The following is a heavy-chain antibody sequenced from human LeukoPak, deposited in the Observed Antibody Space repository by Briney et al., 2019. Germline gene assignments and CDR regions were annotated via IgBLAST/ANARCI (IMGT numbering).Heavy chain of an antibody. CDR2: INHSGST. J-gene: IGHJ5*02. D-gene: IGHD3-10*01. Sequence: PSETLSLTCAVYGGSFSGYYWSWIRQPPGKGLEWIGEINHSGSTNYNPSLNGRVTISVDTSKNQFSLKLSSVTAADTAVYYCARVGPFYGSGRGPNWFDPWGQGTLVTVSS. V-gene: IGHV4-34*01. CDR1: GGSFSGYY. CDR3: ARVGPFYGSGRGPNWFDP.